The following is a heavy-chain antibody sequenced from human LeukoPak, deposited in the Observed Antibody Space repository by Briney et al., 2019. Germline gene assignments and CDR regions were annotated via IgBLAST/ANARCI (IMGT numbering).Heavy chain of an antibody. CDR1: GFTFSSYE. CDR3: ARETYYYDSSGLLYNWFDP. J-gene: IGHJ5*02. D-gene: IGHD3-22*01. CDR2: IYSGGST. Sequence: PGGSLRLSCAASGFTFSSYEMNWVRQAPGKGLEWVSVIYSGGSTYYADSVKGRFTISRDNSKNTLYLQMNSLRAEDTAVYYCARETYYYDSSGLLYNWFDPWGQGTLVTVSS. V-gene: IGHV3-53*01.